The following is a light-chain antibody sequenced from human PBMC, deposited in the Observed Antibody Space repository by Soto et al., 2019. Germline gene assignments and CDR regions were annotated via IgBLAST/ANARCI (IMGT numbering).Light chain of an antibody. CDR1: QSISTW. CDR3: QQYTTYSGP. CDR2: RAS. V-gene: IGKV1-5*03. J-gene: IGKJ3*01. Sequence: DIQMTQSPSTLSASVGDRVTITCRASQSISTWLAWYQQKPGTAPKLLIYRASNLESGVPSRFSGRGSGTEFTLTISSLQPDDFATYYCQQYTTYSGPFGPGTKVDI.